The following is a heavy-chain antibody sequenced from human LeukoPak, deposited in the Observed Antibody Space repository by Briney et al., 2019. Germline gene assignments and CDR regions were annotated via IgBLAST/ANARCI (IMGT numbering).Heavy chain of an antibody. J-gene: IGHJ4*02. V-gene: IGHV3-30*02. CDR3: ARGDLWEFYFDY. CDR1: GFTFSSYG. D-gene: IGHD3/OR15-3a*01. Sequence: GGSLRLSCAASGFTFSSYGMHWVRQAPGKGLEWVAFIRYDGSNKYYADSVKGRFTISRDNAKNTLYLQMNSLRAEDTAVYYCARGDLWEFYFDYWGQGTLVTVSS. CDR2: IRYDGSNK.